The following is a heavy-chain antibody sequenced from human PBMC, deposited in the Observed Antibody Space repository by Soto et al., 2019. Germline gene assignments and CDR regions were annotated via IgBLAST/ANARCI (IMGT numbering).Heavy chain of an antibody. CDR1: GGSINSASYH. CDR3: ARLDYGDSAFDS. J-gene: IGHJ4*02. Sequence: PSETLSLTCSVSGGSINSASYHWSWLRQHPGTGLEFIGYIFYTGSTYYNPSLETRVTISVDTSKNHVSLRLNAVTAADTAVYYCARLDYGDSAFDSWGRGTRVTVSS. D-gene: IGHD4-17*01. V-gene: IGHV4-31*03. CDR2: IFYTGST.